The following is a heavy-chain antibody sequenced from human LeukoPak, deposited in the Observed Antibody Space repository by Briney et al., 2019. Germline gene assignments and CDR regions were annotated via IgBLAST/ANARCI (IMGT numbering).Heavy chain of an antibody. J-gene: IGHJ4*02. CDR2: ISGSGGST. Sequence: GGSLRLSCAASGFTFSSYAMIWVRQAPGKGLEWDSAISGSGGSTYYADSVKGRFTISRDNSKNTLYLQMNSLRAEDTAVYYCARDKRMATIRGYFDYWGQGTLVTVSS. CDR1: GFTFSSYA. CDR3: ARDKRMATIRGYFDY. D-gene: IGHD5-24*01. V-gene: IGHV3-23*01.